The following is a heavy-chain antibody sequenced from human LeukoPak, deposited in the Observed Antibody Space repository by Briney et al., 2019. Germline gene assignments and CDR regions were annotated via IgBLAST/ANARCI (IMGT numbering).Heavy chain of an antibody. D-gene: IGHD3-3*01. J-gene: IGHJ4*02. Sequence: SETLSLTCAVYGGSFSGYYWSWIRQPPGKGLEWIGEINHSGSTNYNPSLKSRVTISVDTSKNQFSLKLSSVTAADTAVYYCARGDFWSGFTYYFDYWGQGTLVTVSS. CDR3: ARGDFWSGFTYYFDY. CDR2: INHSGST. CDR1: GGSFSGYY. V-gene: IGHV4-34*01.